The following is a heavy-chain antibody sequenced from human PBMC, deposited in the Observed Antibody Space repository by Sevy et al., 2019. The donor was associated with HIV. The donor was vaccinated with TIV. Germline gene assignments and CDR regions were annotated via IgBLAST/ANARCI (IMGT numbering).Heavy chain of an antibody. CDR3: ARDHNFVLDY. CDR1: GDTVSSDSAA. V-gene: IGHV6-1*01. Sequence: SQTLSLTCAISGDTVSSDSAAWNWIRQSPARGLEWLGRAYYRSTWHKDYATSLNSRMTINPDTSKNQFSLQLNSVTPDDTAVYFCARDHNFVLDYWGQGILVNVSS. J-gene: IGHJ4*02. D-gene: IGHD1-20*01. CDR2: AYYRSTWHK.